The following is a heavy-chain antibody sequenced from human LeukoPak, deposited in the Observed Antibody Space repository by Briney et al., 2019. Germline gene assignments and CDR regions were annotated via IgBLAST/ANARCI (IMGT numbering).Heavy chain of an antibody. CDR3: ARDQAYYYDSSGSQGIEP. CDR2: IYYSGST. V-gene: IGHV4-39*06. CDR1: GGSISSTSYY. Sequence: SETLSLTCTVSGGSISSTSYYWGWIRQPPGKGLEWIGSIYYSGSTYYNPSLKSRVTISVDTSKNQFALKLSSVTAADTAVYYCARDQAYYYDSSGSQGIEPWGQGTLVTVSS. D-gene: IGHD3-22*01. J-gene: IGHJ5*02.